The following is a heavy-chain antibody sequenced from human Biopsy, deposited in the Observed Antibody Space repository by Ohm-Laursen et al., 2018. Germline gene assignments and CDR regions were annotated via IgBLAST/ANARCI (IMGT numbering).Heavy chain of an antibody. CDR3: AADINVWNVNY. D-gene: IGHD1-1*01. J-gene: IGHJ4*02. CDR1: GYTLTELS. V-gene: IGHV1-24*01. Sequence: VASVKVSCKVSGYTLTELSMHWVRQAPGKGLEWMGGFAPENGKTVYAQNFQARVSMIEDTSTDTAYMELRSLRSEDTAVYYCAADINVWNVNYWGQGTQVTVSS. CDR2: FAPENGKT.